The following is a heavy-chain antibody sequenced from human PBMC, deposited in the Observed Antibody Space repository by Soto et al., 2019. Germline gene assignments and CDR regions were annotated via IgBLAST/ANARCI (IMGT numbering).Heavy chain of an antibody. Sequence: GKGLEWVAVISYDGSNKYYADSVKGRFTISRDNSKNTLYLQMNSLRAEDTAVYYCTKDQGDFYWYFDPWGRGPLVT. V-gene: IGHV3-30*18. D-gene: IGHD3-16*01. CDR2: ISYDGSNK. J-gene: IGHJ2*01. CDR3: TKDQGDFYWYFDP.